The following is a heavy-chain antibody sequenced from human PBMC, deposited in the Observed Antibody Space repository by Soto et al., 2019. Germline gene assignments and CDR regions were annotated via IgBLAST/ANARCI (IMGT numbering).Heavy chain of an antibody. CDR3: ARWRGATLVLVVSEDYYDNGMDF. CDR2: ISAYNDYT. Sequence: ASVKVSCKASGNTFTSHGISWVRQAPGQGLEWMGWISAYNDYTNYAQKLQGRVSMTTDTSTSTAYMELRSLRSDDTAVYYCARWRGATLVLVVSEDYYDNGMDFWGQAITVTVP. CDR1: GNTFTSHG. J-gene: IGHJ6*02. D-gene: IGHD3-10*01. V-gene: IGHV1-18*01.